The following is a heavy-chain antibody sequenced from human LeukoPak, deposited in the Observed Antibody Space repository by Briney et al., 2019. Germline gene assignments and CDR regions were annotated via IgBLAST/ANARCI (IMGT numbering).Heavy chain of an antibody. CDR3: ARGFVKYQLRNPSFGY. Sequence: PGGSLRLSCAASGFTFSSYSMNWVRQAPGKGLEWVSSISSSSSYIYYADSVKGRFTISRDNAKNSLYLQMNSLRAEDTAVYYCARGFVKYQLRNPSFGYWGQGTLVTVSS. CDR1: GFTFSSYS. V-gene: IGHV3-21*01. D-gene: IGHD2-2*01. J-gene: IGHJ4*02. CDR2: ISSSSSYI.